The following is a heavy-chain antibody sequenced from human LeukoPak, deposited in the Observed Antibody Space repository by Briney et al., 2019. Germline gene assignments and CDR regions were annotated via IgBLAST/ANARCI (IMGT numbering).Heavy chain of an antibody. CDR2: MNPNSGNT. J-gene: IGHJ4*02. V-gene: IGHV1-18*01. CDR3: ARTFLGELSFPFDY. CDR1: GYTFSSFG. Sequence: ASVKVSCKASGYTFSSFGISWVRQAPGQGLEWMGWMNPNSGNTGYAQKLQGRVTMTTDTSTSTAYMELRSLRSDDTAVYYCARTFLGELSFPFDYWGQGTLVTVSS. D-gene: IGHD3-16*02.